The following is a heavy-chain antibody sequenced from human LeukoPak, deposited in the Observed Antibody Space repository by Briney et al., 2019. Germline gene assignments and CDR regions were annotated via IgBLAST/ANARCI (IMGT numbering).Heavy chain of an antibody. CDR2: IWYDGSNK. CDR3: AKETASEGGGDY. V-gene: IGHV3-33*06. J-gene: IGHJ4*02. Sequence: PGRSLRLSCAASGFTFSSYGMHWVRQAPGKGLEWVAVIWYDGSNKYYADSVKGRFTISRDNSKNRLYLQMNSLRAEDTAVYYCAKETASEGGGDYWGQGTLVTVSS. D-gene: IGHD2-21*02. CDR1: GFTFSSYG.